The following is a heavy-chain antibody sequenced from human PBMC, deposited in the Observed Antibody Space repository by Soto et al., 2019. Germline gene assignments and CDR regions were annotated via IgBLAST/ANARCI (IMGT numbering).Heavy chain of an antibody. Sequence: SGPTLVNPTQTLTLTCTFSGFSLSTSGMCVSWIRQPPGKALEWLALIDWDDDKYYSTSLKTRLTISKDTSKNQVVLTMTNMDPVDTATYYCARSLSSGWYKGMDVWGQGTTVTVSS. D-gene: IGHD6-19*01. V-gene: IGHV2-70*01. CDR3: ARSLSSGWYKGMDV. CDR2: IDWDDDK. CDR1: GFSLSTSGMC. J-gene: IGHJ6*02.